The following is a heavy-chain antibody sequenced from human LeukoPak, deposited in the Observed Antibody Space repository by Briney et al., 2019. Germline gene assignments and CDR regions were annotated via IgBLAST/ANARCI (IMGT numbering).Heavy chain of an antibody. J-gene: IGHJ3*02. CDR2: IYISGST. CDR3: ARGPASHILTGYHTSGAFDI. Sequence: PSETLSLTCTVSGGSITTYYWSWIRQPAGKGLQWIGRIYISGSTNYNPSLKSRVTMSLDTSKNQFSLRLTSVTAAGTALYYCARGPASHILTGYHTSGAFDIWGQGTMVTVSS. D-gene: IGHD3-9*01. CDR1: GGSITTYY. V-gene: IGHV4-4*07.